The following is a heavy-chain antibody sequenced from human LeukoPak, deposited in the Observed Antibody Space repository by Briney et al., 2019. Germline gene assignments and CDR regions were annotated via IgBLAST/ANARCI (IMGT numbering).Heavy chain of an antibody. D-gene: IGHD1-14*01. V-gene: IGHV3-74*01. J-gene: IGHJ3*02. CDR2: INSDGSST. CDR1: GFTFSSYW. Sequence: PGGSLRLSCAASGFTFSSYWMHWVRQAPGKGLVWVSRINSDGSSTSYADSMKGRFTISRDNAKNTLYLQMNSLRAEDTAVYYCARDRGNRDAFDIWGQGTMVTVSS. CDR3: ARDRGNRDAFDI.